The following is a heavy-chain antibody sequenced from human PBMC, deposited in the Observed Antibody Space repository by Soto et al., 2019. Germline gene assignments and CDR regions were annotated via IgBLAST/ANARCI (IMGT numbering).Heavy chain of an antibody. CDR1: GDSVSSNSAG. V-gene: IGHV6-1*01. CDR3: ARGEQYSGRIFDY. Sequence: PSQTLSLPCAITGDSVSSNSAGWSWVRQSPSRGLEWLGSTYYRSKWYYEYAVSVRGRITINPDTSKNQYSLQLNSVTPEDTAVYFCARGEQYSGRIFDYWGQGTLVTVSS. J-gene: IGHJ4*01. CDR2: TYYRSKWYY. D-gene: IGHD1-26*01.